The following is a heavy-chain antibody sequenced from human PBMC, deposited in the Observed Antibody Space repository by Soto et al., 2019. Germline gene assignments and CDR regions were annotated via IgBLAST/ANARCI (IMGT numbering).Heavy chain of an antibody. CDR2: IRGSGDST. CDR1: GFTFSNYA. Sequence: SGGSLRLSCAASGFTFSNYAMSWVRQAPGKGLEWVSAIRGSGDSTYFADSVKGRFTISRDNSKNTLYLQMDSLRVEDTAIYYCAKAHFDFWDGLDYWGQGALVTVSS. J-gene: IGHJ4*02. D-gene: IGHD3-3*01. V-gene: IGHV3-23*01. CDR3: AKAHFDFWDGLDY.